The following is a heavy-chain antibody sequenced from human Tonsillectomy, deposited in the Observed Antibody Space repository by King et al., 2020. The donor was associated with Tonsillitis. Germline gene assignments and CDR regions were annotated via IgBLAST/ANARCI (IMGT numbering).Heavy chain of an antibody. CDR3: SRATYYDFWSGLPRLEHNWFDP. CDR1: GYTFTSYD. CDR2: MNPNSGNT. V-gene: IGHV1-8*01. Sequence: QLVQSGAEVKKPGASVKVSCKASGYTFTSYDINWVRQATGQGLEWMGWMNPNSGNTGYAQKFKGRVTMTRNTSISTAYMELSSLRSEDTAVYYFSRATYYDFWSGLPRLEHNWFDPWGQGTLVTVSS. J-gene: IGHJ5*02. D-gene: IGHD3-3*01.